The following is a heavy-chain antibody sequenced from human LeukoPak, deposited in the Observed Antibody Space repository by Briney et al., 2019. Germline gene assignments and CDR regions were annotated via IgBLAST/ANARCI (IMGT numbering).Heavy chain of an antibody. Sequence: SETLSLTCAVSGYSISSGYYWGWIRQPPGKGLEWIGSIYHSGSTYYNPSLKGRVTISVDTSKNQFSLKLSSVTAADTAVYYCARVNSYQLPIYNWFDPWGQGTLVTVSS. D-gene: IGHD2-2*01. CDR3: ARVNSYQLPIYNWFDP. CDR1: GYSISSGYY. J-gene: IGHJ5*02. V-gene: IGHV4-38-2*01. CDR2: IYHSGST.